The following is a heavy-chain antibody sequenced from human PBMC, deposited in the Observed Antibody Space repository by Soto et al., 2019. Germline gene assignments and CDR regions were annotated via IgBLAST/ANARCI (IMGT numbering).Heavy chain of an antibody. CDR3: ARENRIAAAGNAFDV. V-gene: IGHV3-30*03. Sequence: VGSLRLSCAASEFSFSNYVMYWVRQAPGKGLEWVALISYDGIKKYYAGSVKGRFTISRDNSKNMLYLQMNSLRAEDTAVYYCARENRIAAAGNAFDVWGQGTMVTVSS. CDR1: EFSFSNYV. J-gene: IGHJ3*01. D-gene: IGHD6-13*01. CDR2: ISYDGIKK.